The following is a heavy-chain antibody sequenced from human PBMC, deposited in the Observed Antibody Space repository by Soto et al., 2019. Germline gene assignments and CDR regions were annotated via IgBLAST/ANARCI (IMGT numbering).Heavy chain of an antibody. CDR3: TKEWLQLQSNWFDP. Sequence: PGGSLRLSCAASGFTFSNAWMSWVRQAPCKWLEWVCLIKSKTYCGTTYYAAPVKGRFTISRDDSKNTLYLQMNSLKTEDTAVYYCTKEWLQLQSNWFDPWGQGTLVTVSS. CDR2: IKSKTYCGTT. J-gene: IGHJ5*02. CDR1: GFTFSNAW. V-gene: IGHV3-15*01. D-gene: IGHD5-12*01.